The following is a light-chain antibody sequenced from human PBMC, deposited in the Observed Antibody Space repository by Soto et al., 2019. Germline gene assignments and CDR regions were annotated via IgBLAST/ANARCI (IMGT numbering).Light chain of an antibody. CDR1: QGISNY. Sequence: DIQMTQSPSSLSASVGDRVTITCLASQGISNYLAWYQQKPGKVPKLLIYAASTLQSGVPSRFSGSGSGTDFTLTISRLQPEDVATYYCQQYKTEGTFDPGTKVDI. J-gene: IGKJ3*01. CDR3: QQYKTEGT. V-gene: IGKV1-27*01. CDR2: AAS.